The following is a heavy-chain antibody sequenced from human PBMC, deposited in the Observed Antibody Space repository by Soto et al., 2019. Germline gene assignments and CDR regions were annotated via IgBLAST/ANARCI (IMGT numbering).Heavy chain of an antibody. D-gene: IGHD2-2*01. CDR2: IYYSGST. CDR3: ARVETDIVVVPAALGAFDI. J-gene: IGHJ3*02. V-gene: IGHV4-31*03. Sequence: KSSETLSLTCTVSGGSISSGGYYWSWIRQHPGKGLEWIGYIYYSGSTYYNPSLKSRVTISVDTSKNQFSLKLSSVTAADTAVYYCARVETDIVVVPAALGAFDIWGQGTMVTVSS. CDR1: GGSISSGGYY.